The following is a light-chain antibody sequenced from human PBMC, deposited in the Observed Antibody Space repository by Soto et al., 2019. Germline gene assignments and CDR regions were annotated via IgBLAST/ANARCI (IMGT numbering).Light chain of an antibody. CDR1: SSNIGAGYD. Sequence: QSVLTQPPSVSGASRQRVTISCTGSSSNIGAGYDVHWYQQLPGTAPKLLIYGNSNRPSGVPDRFSGSKSGASASLAITGLQAEDEADYYCQSYDISLTTWVFGGGTKLTVL. CDR3: QSYDISLTTWV. CDR2: GNS. J-gene: IGLJ3*02. V-gene: IGLV1-40*01.